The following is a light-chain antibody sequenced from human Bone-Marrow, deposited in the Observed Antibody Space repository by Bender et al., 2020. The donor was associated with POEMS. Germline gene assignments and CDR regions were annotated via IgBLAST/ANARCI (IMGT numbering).Light chain of an antibody. V-gene: IGLV2-23*01. CDR3: CSYAHRNNWV. CDR1: SSDVGIYNV. CDR2: EGT. J-gene: IGLJ3*02. Sequence: QSALTQPASVSGSPGQSITISCTGTSSDVGIYNVVSWFQQPPGRAPKLIIYEGTKRPSGVSDRFSASKSGNTASLTISGVQAEDEADYFCCSYAHRNNWVFGGGTTLTVL.